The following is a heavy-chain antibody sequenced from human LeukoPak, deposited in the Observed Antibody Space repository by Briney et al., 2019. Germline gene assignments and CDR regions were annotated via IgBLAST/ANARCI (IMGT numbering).Heavy chain of an antibody. CDR1: GFTFSSYW. D-gene: IGHD3-10*01. CDR2: INSDGSST. CDR3: AREESAGAFDI. J-gene: IGHJ3*02. V-gene: IGHV3-74*01. Sequence: GGSLRLSSAASGFTFSSYWMHWVRQAPGKGLVWVSRINSDGSSTSYADSVKGRFTIPRDNAKNTLYLQMNSLRAEDTAVYYCAREESAGAFDIWGQGTMVTVSS.